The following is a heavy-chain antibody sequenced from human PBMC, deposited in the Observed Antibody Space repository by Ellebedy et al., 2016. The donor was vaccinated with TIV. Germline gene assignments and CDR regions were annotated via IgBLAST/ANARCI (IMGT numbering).Heavy chain of an antibody. CDR3: ARGTDSEIRFLEWLSLDP. J-gene: IGHJ5*02. D-gene: IGHD3-3*01. Sequence: AASVKVSCKASGYTFTSYDINWVRQATGQGLEWMGWMNPNSGNTGYAQKFQGRVTMTRNTSISTAYMELSSLRSEDTAVYYCARGTDSEIRFLEWLSLDPWGQGTLVTVSS. V-gene: IGHV1-8*01. CDR1: GYTFTSYD. CDR2: MNPNSGNT.